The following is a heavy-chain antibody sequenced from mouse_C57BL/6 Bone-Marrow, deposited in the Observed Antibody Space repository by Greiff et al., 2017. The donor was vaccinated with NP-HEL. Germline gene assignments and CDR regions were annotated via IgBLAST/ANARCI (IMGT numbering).Heavy chain of an antibody. D-gene: IGHD2-3*01. V-gene: IGHV1-55*01. CDR1: GYTFTSYW. J-gene: IGHJ4*01. CDR3: GGGELRHDVDY. Sequence: QVQLQQPGAELVKPGASVKMSCKASGYTFTSYWITWVKQRPGQGLEWIGDIYPGSGSTNYNKKFKSKATLTVDTSSSTAYMQLSSLTSDDSAVYYYGGGELRHDVDYWGQGTSVTVSS. CDR2: IYPGSGST.